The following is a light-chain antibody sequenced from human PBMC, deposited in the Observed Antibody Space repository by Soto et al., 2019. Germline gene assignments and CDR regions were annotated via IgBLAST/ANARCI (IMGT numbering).Light chain of an antibody. V-gene: IGKV3-15*01. CDR2: GAS. CDR3: QQYKNWPRT. J-gene: IGKJ1*01. CDR1: QSVRSN. Sequence: EIVMTQSPATLSVSPGERATISCRASQSVRSNLAWYQQKPGQDPRLLIYGASTRATGIPARFSGSGSGTEFTLTISSLQSEDFAVYYCQQYKNWPRTFGQGTKVEIK.